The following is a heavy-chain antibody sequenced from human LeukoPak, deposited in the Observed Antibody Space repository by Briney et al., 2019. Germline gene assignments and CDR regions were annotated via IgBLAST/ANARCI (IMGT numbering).Heavy chain of an antibody. J-gene: IGHJ4*02. CDR3: ASGFSSGWSLARSFDY. Sequence: PSETLSLTCAVYGGSFSGYYWSWIRQPPGKGLEWIGEINHSGSTNYNPSLKSRVTISVDTSKNQFSLKLSSVTAADTAVYYCASGFSSGWSLARSFDYWGQGTLVTVSS. CDR1: GGSFSGYY. CDR2: INHSGST. V-gene: IGHV4-34*01. D-gene: IGHD6-19*01.